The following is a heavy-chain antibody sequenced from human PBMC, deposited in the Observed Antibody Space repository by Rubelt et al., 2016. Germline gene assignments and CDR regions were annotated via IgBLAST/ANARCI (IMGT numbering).Heavy chain of an antibody. CDR2: IYSDVSST. D-gene: IGHD3-10*01. J-gene: IGHJ4*02. V-gene: IGHV3-74*01. CDR1: GFSFSMYW. Sequence: GSLRLSCAASGFSFSMYWMHWVRQVPGKGLVWVSRIYSDVSSTTYADSVKGRFTISRDNAKNTLYLQMNSLRAEDTAVYYCARDHVSSALDYWGQGTLVIVSS. CDR3: ARDHVSSALDY.